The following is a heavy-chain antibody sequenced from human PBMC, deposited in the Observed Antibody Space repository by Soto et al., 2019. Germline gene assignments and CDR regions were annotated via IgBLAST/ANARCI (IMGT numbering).Heavy chain of an antibody. Sequence: QVQLVQSGAEVKKPGASVKVSCKASGYTFTGYYMHWVRQAPGQGLEWMGWINPNSGGTNYAQKFQGWVTMPRDTSISTAYMELSRLRSDDTAVYYCARDRGGYCSGGSCFDAFDIWGQGTMVTVSS. CDR2: INPNSGGT. J-gene: IGHJ3*02. D-gene: IGHD2-15*01. CDR1: GYTFTGYY. CDR3: ARDRGGYCSGGSCFDAFDI. V-gene: IGHV1-2*04.